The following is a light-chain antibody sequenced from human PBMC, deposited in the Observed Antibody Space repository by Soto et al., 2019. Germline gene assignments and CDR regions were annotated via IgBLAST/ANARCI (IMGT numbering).Light chain of an antibody. CDR1: QSVSDW. Sequence: DIQMTQSPSTLSASVGDRVTITCRASQSVSDWLAWYQHKPGKTPKLLIYKASTLESGVPSRFSGSGFGTEFTLTISGLQPEDFATYYCLQHNNYPWTFGQGTRVEIK. V-gene: IGKV1-5*03. CDR2: KAS. CDR3: LQHNNYPWT. J-gene: IGKJ1*01.